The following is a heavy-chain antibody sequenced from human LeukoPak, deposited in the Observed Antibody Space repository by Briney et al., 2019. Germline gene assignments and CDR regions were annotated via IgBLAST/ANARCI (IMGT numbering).Heavy chain of an antibody. D-gene: IGHD1-26*01. V-gene: IGHV3-7*01. CDR1: GFTFSDYW. CDR3: ARDRIKSGSYYFDY. Sequence: GGSLRLSCEASGFTFSDYWTSWVRQAPGKRLEWVVNIKQDGSENYYVDSVAGRFTISRDNAKNSLYLQMNSLRAEDTAVYYCARDRIKSGSYYFDYWGQGALVTVSS. CDR2: IKQDGSEN. J-gene: IGHJ4*02.